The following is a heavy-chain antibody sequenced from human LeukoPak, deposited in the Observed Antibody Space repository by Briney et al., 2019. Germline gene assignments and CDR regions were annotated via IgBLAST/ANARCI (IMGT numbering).Heavy chain of an antibody. Sequence: KPSETLSLTXAVYGGSFSGYYWSWIRQAPGKGLEWIGEINDSGRTNCNPSLKSRVTTSVDTSKNQFSLKLSSVTAADTAVCYCARAPSGGKSWYFDLWGRGTLVTVSS. CDR2: INDSGRT. CDR3: ARAPSGGKSWYFDL. D-gene: IGHD4-23*01. J-gene: IGHJ2*01. V-gene: IGHV4-34*01. CDR1: GGSFSGYY.